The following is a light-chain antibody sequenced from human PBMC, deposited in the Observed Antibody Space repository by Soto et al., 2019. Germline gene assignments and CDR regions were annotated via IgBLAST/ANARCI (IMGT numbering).Light chain of an antibody. Sequence: QSALTQPASVSGSPGQSITISCTGTSSDVGSYNLLSWYQQHPGKAPKLMIYEGSKLPSGVSNRFSCSKSGNTASLTIAGLQDEDEADYSCCSYAGRSTFVVFGGGTTLTVL. J-gene: IGLJ2*01. V-gene: IGLV2-23*03. CDR2: EGS. CDR3: CSYAGRSTFVV. CDR1: SSDVGSYNL.